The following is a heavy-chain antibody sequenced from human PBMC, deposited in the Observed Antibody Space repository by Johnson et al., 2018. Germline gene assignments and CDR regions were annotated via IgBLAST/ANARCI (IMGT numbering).Heavy chain of an antibody. D-gene: IGHD1-26*01. CDR3: AKEGVMEWEYYGPFQY. Sequence: VQLVESGGVVVQPGRSLRLSCAASGFTFDDYAMHWVRPAPGKGLEWVSGISWNSGSIGYADSVKGRFTISRDNSKNTLYLQMNSLRAEETAVYYCAKEGVMEWEYYGPFQYWGPGTLVTVSS. CDR2: ISWNSGSI. V-gene: IGHV3-9*01. J-gene: IGHJ1*01. CDR1: GFTFDDYA.